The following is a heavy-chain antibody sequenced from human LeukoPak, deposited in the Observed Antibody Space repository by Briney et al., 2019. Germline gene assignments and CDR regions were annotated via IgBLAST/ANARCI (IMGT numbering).Heavy chain of an antibody. CDR3: TTKRGYSYGYAV. CDR1: GFTVSSNY. Sequence: GGSLRLSCAASGFTVSSNYMSWVRQAPGKGLEWLSVIYSGGSTYYADSVKGRFTISRDNSKNTLYLQMNSLRAEDTAVYYCTTKRGYSYGYAVWGQGTLVTVSS. D-gene: IGHD5-18*01. V-gene: IGHV3-66*01. CDR2: IYSGGST. J-gene: IGHJ4*02.